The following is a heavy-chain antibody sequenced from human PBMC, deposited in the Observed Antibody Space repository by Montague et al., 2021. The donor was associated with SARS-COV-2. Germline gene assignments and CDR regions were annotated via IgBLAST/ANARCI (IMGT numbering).Heavy chain of an antibody. V-gene: IGHV2-70*12. D-gene: IGHD6-13*01. J-gene: IGHJ5*02. CDR2: IDWDDDK. CDR3: AHRRGSSWYGDWFDP. Sequence: PALVKPTQTLTLTCTFSGFSLSTSGMCVSWIRQPPGRALEWLARIDWDDDKYYSTSLKTRLTISKDTSKNQVVLTMTNMDPVDTATYYCAHRRGSSWYGDWFDPWGQGTLVTVPS. CDR1: GFSLSTSGMC.